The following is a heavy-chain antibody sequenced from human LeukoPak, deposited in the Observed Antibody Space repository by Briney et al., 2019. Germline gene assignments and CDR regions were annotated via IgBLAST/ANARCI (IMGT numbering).Heavy chain of an antibody. CDR2: ISAYNGNT. D-gene: IGHD1-7*01. J-gene: IGHJ5*02. CDR1: GYTFTSYG. CDR3: ARDEYNWNSWNWFDP. Sequence: ASVKVSCKASGYTFTSYGISWVRQAPGQRLEWMGWISAYNGNTNYAQKLQGRVTMTTDTSTSTAYMELRSLRSDDTAVYYCARDEYNWNSWNWFDPWGQGTLVTVSS. V-gene: IGHV1-18*01.